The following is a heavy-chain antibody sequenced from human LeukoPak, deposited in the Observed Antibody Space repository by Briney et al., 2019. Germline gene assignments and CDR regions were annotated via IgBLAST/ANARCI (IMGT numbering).Heavy chain of an antibody. CDR1: GFTFSSYW. J-gene: IGHJ4*02. CDR2: IKSEGCDT. V-gene: IGHV3-74*01. CDR3: ARGGSSGCLDY. Sequence: GGSLRLSCAASGFTFSSYWMHWVRQAPGKGLVWVSRIKSEGCDTSYADSVKGRFTISRDNAKNTLYLQMNSMSAEDTAVYYCARGGSSGCLDYWGQGTLVPVSS. D-gene: IGHD6-19*01.